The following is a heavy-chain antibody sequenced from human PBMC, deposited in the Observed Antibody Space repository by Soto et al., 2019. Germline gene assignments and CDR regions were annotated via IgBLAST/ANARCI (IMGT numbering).Heavy chain of an antibody. J-gene: IGHJ4*02. D-gene: IGHD1-26*01. Sequence: ASVKVSCKASGYTFTSYDINWVRQATGQGLEWMGWMNPNSGNTGYAQKFQGRVTMTRNTSISTAYMELSSLRSEDTAVYYCARAKTQEPEFDYWGQGTLVTVSS. CDR1: GYTFTSYD. CDR2: MNPNSGNT. V-gene: IGHV1-8*01. CDR3: ARAKTQEPEFDY.